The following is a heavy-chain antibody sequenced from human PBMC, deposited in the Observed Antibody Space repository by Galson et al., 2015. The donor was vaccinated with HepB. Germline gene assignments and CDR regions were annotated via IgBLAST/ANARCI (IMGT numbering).Heavy chain of an antibody. D-gene: IGHD2-2*01. V-gene: IGHV3-43*01. CDR3: AKDMEGGYCSSTSCLHRPFDY. Sequence: SLRLSCAASGFTSDDYTMHWVRQAPGKGLEWVSLISWDGGSTYYADSVKGRFTISRDNSKNSLYLQMNSLRTEDTALYYCAKDMEGGYCSSTSCLHRPFDYWGQGTLVTVSS. CDR1: GFTSDDYT. J-gene: IGHJ4*02. CDR2: ISWDGGST.